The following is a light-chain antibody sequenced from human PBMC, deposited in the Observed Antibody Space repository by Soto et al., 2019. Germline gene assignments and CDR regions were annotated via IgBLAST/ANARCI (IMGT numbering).Light chain of an antibody. Sequence: EIVLTQSPGTLSLSPGERATLSCRASQSVSNNYLARYQQKPGQAPRILIYGESNRATGIPDRLSGSGSGTDLNLTINRLEPEDFAVYYCQKRDSWPITCGQGTRLEIK. CDR3: QKRDSWPIT. CDR1: QSVSNNY. V-gene: IGKV3D-20*02. J-gene: IGKJ5*01. CDR2: GES.